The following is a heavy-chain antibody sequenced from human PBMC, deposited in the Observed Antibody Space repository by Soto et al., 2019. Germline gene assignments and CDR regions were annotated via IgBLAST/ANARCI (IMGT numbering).Heavy chain of an antibody. D-gene: IGHD1-1*01. CDR3: WRHDKTALPPLDS. CDR2: TIPAFGTA. J-gene: IGHJ4*02. Sequence: QVHLVQSGAEVKSPGSAVKVSCQVSGAGDTFSNYGLNWVRQAPGQGLEWMGGTIPAFGTANYAEKFQGRVTITADTSTPTAYMELSSLRSDDTAVYYCWRHDKTALPPLDSWGQGTLVSVSS. CDR1: GAGDTFSNYG. V-gene: IGHV1-69*06.